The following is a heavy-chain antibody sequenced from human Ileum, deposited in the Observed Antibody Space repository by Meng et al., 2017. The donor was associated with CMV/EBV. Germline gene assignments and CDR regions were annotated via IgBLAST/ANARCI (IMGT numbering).Heavy chain of an antibody. J-gene: IGHJ4*02. Sequence: GESLKISCAASGFTFNFLGMHWVRQAPGKGLEWISYISGSSNTIYYADSVKGRFTTSRDNAMRSLYLQMTSLTAEDTAVYYCVRAEYGDYGGYWGQGTLVTVSS. CDR2: ISGSSNTI. CDR1: GFTFNFLG. CDR3: VRAEYGDYGGY. V-gene: IGHV3-48*04. D-gene: IGHD4-17*01.